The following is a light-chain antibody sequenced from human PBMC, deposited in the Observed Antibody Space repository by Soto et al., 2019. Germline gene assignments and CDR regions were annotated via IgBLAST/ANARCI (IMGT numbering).Light chain of an antibody. CDR3: AAWDDSLNGFYV. CDR2: NNN. V-gene: IGLV1-44*01. J-gene: IGLJ1*01. Sequence: QSVLTQSASASGTPGQRVTISCSGSSSNIGSNTVNWYQQRPGTAPKLLIYNNNQRPSGVPDRFSGSKSGTSASLAISGLQSEDDADYYCAAWDDSLNGFYVFGPGTKVTV. CDR1: SSNIGSNT.